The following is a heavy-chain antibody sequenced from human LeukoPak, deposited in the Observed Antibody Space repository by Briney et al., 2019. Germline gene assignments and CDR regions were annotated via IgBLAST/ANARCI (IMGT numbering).Heavy chain of an antibody. CDR2: IKYDGSEK. CDR1: GFTFSSYA. J-gene: IGHJ4*02. CDR3: AKGGTTFDF. D-gene: IGHD2/OR15-2a*01. V-gene: IGHV3-7*01. Sequence: GGSLRLSCAASGFTFSSYAMSWVRQAPGKGLEWVANIKYDGSEKYYVDSVKGRFTISRDNAKNSLYLQMNSLRDEDTALYYCAKGGTTFDFWGQGTLVTVSS.